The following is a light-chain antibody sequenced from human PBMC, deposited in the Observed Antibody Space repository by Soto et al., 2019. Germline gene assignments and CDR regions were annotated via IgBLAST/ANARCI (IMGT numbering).Light chain of an antibody. CDR2: AAS. Sequence: EVVLTQSPGTLSLSPGERATLSCRASQSVSSTLAWYQQNPGRAPRLLIHAASSRATGIPDRFSGSGSGTDFTLTISRLEPEDFAVYYCQHYGSSLWTFGQGTKVEIK. V-gene: IGKV3-20*01. J-gene: IGKJ1*01. CDR1: QSVSST. CDR3: QHYGSSLWT.